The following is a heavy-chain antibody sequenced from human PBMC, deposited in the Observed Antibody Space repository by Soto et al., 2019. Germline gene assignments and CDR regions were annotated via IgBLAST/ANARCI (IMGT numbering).Heavy chain of an antibody. CDR1: GGSISSGGYS. CDR3: AGATRYGYNFDY. D-gene: IGHD5-12*01. J-gene: IGHJ4*02. Sequence: SETLSLTCAVSGGSISSGGYSWSWIRQPPGKGLEWIGYIYHSGSTYYNPSLKSRVTISVDRSKNQFSLKLSSVTAADTAVYYCAGATRYGYNFDYWGQGTLVTVSS. V-gene: IGHV4-30-2*01. CDR2: IYHSGST.